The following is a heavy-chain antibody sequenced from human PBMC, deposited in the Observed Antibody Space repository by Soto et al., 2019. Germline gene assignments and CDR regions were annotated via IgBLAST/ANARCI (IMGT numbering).Heavy chain of an antibody. V-gene: IGHV3-23*01. D-gene: IGHD6-19*01. CDR2: MSRDGGVT. CDR1: GFTFSNYG. CDR3: AKIVKSNPQSSGWANRFDD. Sequence: EVQLLESGGGLVQPGGSLRLSCAASGFTFSNYGMTWVRQAPGKGLEWVSGMSRDGGVTDYTDSVKGRFTISRDISKKALYRQMNNLRAEDTAVYYCAKIVKSNPQSSGWANRFDDWGQGTLVTVSS. J-gene: IGHJ4*02.